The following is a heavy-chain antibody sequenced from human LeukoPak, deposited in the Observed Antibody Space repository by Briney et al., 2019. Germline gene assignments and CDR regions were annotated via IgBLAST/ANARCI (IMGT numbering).Heavy chain of an antibody. CDR3: AIMVRGVIYTWFDP. V-gene: IGHV5-10-1*01. CDR1: GYSFTSYW. Sequence: GESLKISCKGCGYSFTSYWISWVRQMPGKGLEWMGRIDPSDSYTNYSPSFQGHVTISADKSISTAYLQWSSLKASDTAMYYCAIMVRGVIYTWFDPWGQGPLVTVSS. J-gene: IGHJ5*02. D-gene: IGHD3-10*01. CDR2: IDPSDSYT.